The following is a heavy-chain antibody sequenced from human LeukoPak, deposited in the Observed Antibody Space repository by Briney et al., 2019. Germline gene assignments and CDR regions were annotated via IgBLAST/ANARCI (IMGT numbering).Heavy chain of an antibody. CDR2: ISSSGSTI. CDR3: ARDRYYYDSSGYDY. V-gene: IGHV3-11*04. D-gene: IGHD3-22*01. Sequence: PGGSLRLSCVASGFTFSDYYMSWIRQAPGKGLEWVSYISSSGSTIYYADSVKGRFTISRDNAKNSLYLQMNSLRAEDTAVYYCARDRYYYDSSGYDYWGQGTLVTVSS. J-gene: IGHJ4*02. CDR1: GFTFSDYY.